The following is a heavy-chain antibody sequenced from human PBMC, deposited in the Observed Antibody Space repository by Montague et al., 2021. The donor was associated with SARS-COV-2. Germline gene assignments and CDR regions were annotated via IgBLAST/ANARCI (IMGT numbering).Heavy chain of an antibody. CDR2: ISHNEIGK. V-gene: IGHV3-30*03. CDR1: GFTFGSHA. J-gene: IGHJ4*02. CDR3: ARGPYNSALSSDDYHNL. D-gene: IGHD4-11*01. Sequence: SLSLSCAASGFTFGSHAMPWLRQAPGKGLEWVAVISHNEIGKIYLDSVXGRFTISRDNSANTLYLQMDSLRGDDTAVYYCARGPYNSALSSDDYHNLWGQGTLVTVSS.